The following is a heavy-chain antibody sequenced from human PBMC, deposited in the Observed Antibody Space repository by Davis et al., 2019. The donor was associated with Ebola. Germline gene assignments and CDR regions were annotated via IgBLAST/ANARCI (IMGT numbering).Heavy chain of an antibody. CDR2: IYYSGST. V-gene: IGHV4-61*01. J-gene: IGHJ6*02. CDR3: AGYSSSSSDLYYYYGMDV. D-gene: IGHD6-6*01. CDR1: GGSVSSGSYY. Sequence: MPSETLSLTCTVSGGSVSSGSYYWSWIRQPPGMGLEWIGYIYYSGSTNYNPPLKSRVTISVDTSKNQFSLKLSLVTAADTAVYYCAGYSSSSSDLYYYYGMDVWGQGTTVTVSS.